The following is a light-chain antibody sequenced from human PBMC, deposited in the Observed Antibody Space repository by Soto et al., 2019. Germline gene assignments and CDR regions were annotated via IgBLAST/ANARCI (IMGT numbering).Light chain of an antibody. Sequence: IQLTQSPSSLSESVGDRVTITCRASQGINNHLAWYQQKSGKAPKLLIYAASTLQGGVPSRFSGSGSGTDFTLTISSLQPEDFATYFCQQLHGYPITFSQGTRLEIK. J-gene: IGKJ5*01. CDR2: AAS. CDR1: QGINNH. V-gene: IGKV1-9*01. CDR3: QQLHGYPIT.